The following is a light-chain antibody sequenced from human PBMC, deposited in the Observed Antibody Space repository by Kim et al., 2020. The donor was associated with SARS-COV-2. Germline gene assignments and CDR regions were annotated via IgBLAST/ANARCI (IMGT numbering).Light chain of an antibody. V-gene: IGKV1-17*03. CDR2: AVS. J-gene: IGKJ2*01. CDR1: QYIGDY. Sequence: ASAGDRVTITCRASQYIGDYLAWLQQQPGKVPQRLIYAVSSLQSGVSSRFSGSKSGTEFTLTISGLRPEDFATYYCLQYSTYPYTLGQGTKLEI. CDR3: LQYSTYPYT.